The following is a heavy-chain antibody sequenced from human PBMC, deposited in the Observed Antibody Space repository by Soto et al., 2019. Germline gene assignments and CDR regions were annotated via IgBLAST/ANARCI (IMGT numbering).Heavy chain of an antibody. CDR3: ASLINYYDSSGYYLPDFDY. Sequence: SETLSLTCTVSGGSISSSSYYWGWIRQPPGKGLEWIGSIYYSGSTYYNPSLKSRVTISVDTSKNQFSLKLSSVTAADTAVYYCASLINYYDSSGYYLPDFDYWGQGTLVTVSS. J-gene: IGHJ4*02. D-gene: IGHD3-22*01. V-gene: IGHV4-39*01. CDR2: IYYSGST. CDR1: GGSISSSSYY.